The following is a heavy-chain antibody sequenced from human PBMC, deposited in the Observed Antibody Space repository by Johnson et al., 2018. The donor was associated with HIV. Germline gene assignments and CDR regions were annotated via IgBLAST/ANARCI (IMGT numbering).Heavy chain of an antibody. D-gene: IGHD5-12*01. CDR2: INSDGSST. J-gene: IGHJ3*02. CDR1: GFTFSRYW. V-gene: IGHV3-74*01. Sequence: VQLVESGGGLIQPGGSLRLSCAASGFTFSRYWMHWVRQAPGKGLVWVSRINSDGSSTNYAYSVKGRFTISRDNAKNTLYLQMNSLRAEDTAVFYCARDAKVGYGDAFDMWGLGTLVTVSS. CDR3: ARDAKVGYGDAFDM.